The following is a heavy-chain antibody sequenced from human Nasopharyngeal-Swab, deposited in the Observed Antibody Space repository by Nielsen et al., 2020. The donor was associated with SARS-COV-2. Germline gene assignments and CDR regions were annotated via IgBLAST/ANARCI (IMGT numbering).Heavy chain of an antibody. CDR1: GFIFSGSA. J-gene: IGHJ3*02. CDR3: ARISPIPNSYYDALDI. D-gene: IGHD3-10*01. V-gene: IGHV3-73*01. Sequence: GSLRLSCAASGFIFSGSAMQWVRQASGKGLEWLGRIRSKENNYATAYAASVDGRFTISRDDSKNTAYLQMNSLKIEDTGVYYCARISPIPNSYYDALDIWGQGTMVTVSS. CDR2: IRSKENNYAT.